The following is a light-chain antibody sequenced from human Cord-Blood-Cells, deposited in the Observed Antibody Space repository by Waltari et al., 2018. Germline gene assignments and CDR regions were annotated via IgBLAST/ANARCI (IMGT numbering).Light chain of an antibody. J-gene: IGKJ3*01. CDR2: AAS. CDR3: QQSYSTPFVT. Sequence: IQMRQSPSSLSASVGERVTITCLASQSISSYLNWYQQKPGKAPKLLIYAASSLQSGVPSRFSGSGSGTDFTLTISSLQPEDFATYYCQQSYSTPFVTFGPGTKVDIK. CDR1: QSISSY. V-gene: IGKV1-39*01.